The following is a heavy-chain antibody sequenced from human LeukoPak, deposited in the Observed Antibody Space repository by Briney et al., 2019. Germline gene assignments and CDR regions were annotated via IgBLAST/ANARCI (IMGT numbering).Heavy chain of an antibody. CDR3: VRGGNYVWGSYDP. D-gene: IGHD3-16*01. V-gene: IGHV3-48*04. CDR2: ISSSSSTI. CDR1: GFTFSWYS. J-gene: IGHJ5*02. Sequence: PGGSLRLSCAASGFTFSWYSMSWVRQAPGKGLEWVSYISSSSSTIYYADSVKGRFTISRDNAKKTLYLQMSSLRAEDTAVYYCVRGGNYVWGSYDPWGQGTLVTVSS.